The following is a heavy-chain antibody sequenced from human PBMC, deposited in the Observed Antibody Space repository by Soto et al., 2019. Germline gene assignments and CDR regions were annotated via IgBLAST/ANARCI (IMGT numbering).Heavy chain of an antibody. Sequence: ASVKVSCKASGYTFTSYYMHWVRQAPGQGLEWMGIINPSGGSTSYAQKFQGRVTMTRDTSTSTVYMELSSLRSEDTAVYYCARVSSYYYYYYGMEVWGQGTTVTVSS. J-gene: IGHJ6*02. CDR3: ARVSSYYYYYYGMEV. V-gene: IGHV1-46*01. CDR2: INPSGGST. D-gene: IGHD6-6*01. CDR1: GYTFTSYY.